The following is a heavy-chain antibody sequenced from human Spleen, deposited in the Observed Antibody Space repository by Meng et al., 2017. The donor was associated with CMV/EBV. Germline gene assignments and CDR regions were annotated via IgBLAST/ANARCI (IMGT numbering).Heavy chain of an antibody. CDR3: ARGLVWLRYFDY. V-gene: IGHV4-4*02. D-gene: IGHD5-12*01. CDR2: IYHSGST. J-gene: IGHJ4*02. Sequence: CAVSGGSIRRSNWWSWVRQPPGKGLEWIGEIYHSGSTNYNPSLKSRVTISVDKSKNQFSLKLSSVTAADTAVYYCARGLVWLRYFDYWGQGTLVTVSS. CDR1: GGSIRRSNW.